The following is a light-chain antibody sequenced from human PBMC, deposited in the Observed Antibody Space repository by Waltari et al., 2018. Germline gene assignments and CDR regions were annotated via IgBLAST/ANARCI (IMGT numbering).Light chain of an antibody. V-gene: IGKV3-11*01. J-gene: IGKJ3*01. Sequence: EVVLTQSPATLSLSPGERATLSCRASQSVDRYLAWYQQKPGQAPRLLIYDTFFSATGIPARFSGSGSGTYFTLTISSLEPEDFAVYYCQQYYSTLFTFGPGTKVDIK. CDR1: QSVDRY. CDR2: DTF. CDR3: QQYYSTLFT.